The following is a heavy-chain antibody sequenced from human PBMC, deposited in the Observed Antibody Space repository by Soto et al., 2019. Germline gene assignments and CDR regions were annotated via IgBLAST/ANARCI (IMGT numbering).Heavy chain of an antibody. J-gene: IGHJ5*02. CDR1: GGSISSGGYS. CDR3: ARVPDR. V-gene: IGHV4-30-2*01. D-gene: IGHD2-2*01. Sequence: QLQLQESGPGLVKPSQTLSLTCAVSGGSISSGGYSWSWIRQPPGKGLEWIGYIYHSGSTYYNPSLKSRVTISVVRSKNQFSLTLSSVTAADTAVYYSARVPDRWGQGTLVTVSS. CDR2: IYHSGST.